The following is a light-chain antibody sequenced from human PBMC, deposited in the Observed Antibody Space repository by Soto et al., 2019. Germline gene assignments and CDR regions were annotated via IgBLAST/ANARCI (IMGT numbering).Light chain of an antibody. V-gene: IGKV1-5*01. CDR1: QSLNSL. Sequence: DIQMTQSPSTLSASVVDRVTITCRASQSLNSLLAWYQQKPGRAPKLLIYDASTLESGVPSRFSGSGSGTEFTLTISSLQTDDFATYYCQQSYSTPRTFGQGTKVDNK. J-gene: IGKJ1*01. CDR3: QQSYSTPRT. CDR2: DAS.